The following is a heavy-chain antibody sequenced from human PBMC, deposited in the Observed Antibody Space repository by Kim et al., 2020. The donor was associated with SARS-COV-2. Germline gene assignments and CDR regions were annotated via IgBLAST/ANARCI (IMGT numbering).Heavy chain of an antibody. J-gene: IGHJ4*02. V-gene: IGHV4-39*01. D-gene: IGHD3-10*01. Sequence: SETLSLTCTVSGGSISSSSYYWGWIRQPPGKGLEWIGSIYYSGSTYYNPSLKSRVTISVDTSKNQFSLKLSSVTAADTAVYYCARRRITMVRGVTPFDYWGQGTLVTVSS. CDR2: IYYSGST. CDR3: ARRRITMVRGVTPFDY. CDR1: GGSISSSSYY.